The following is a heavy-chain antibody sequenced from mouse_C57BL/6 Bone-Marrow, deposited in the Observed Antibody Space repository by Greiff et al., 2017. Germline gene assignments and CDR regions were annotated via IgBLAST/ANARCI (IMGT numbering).Heavy chain of an antibody. CDR2: IYPGSGST. V-gene: IGHV1-55*01. CDR1: GYTFTSYW. CDR3: ARFRFHWYFGV. J-gene: IGHJ1*03. Sequence: QVQLQQPGAELVKPGASVKMSCKASGYTFTSYWITWVKQRPGQGLEWIGDIYPGSGSTNYNEKFKSKATLTADTSSSTAYMQLSSLTSEDSAVYYCARFRFHWYFGVWGTGTAVTVSS.